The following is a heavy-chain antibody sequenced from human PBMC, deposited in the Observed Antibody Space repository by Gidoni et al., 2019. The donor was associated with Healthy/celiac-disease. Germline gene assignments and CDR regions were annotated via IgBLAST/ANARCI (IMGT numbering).Heavy chain of an antibody. CDR1: GYTFTSYH. J-gene: IGHJ5*02. V-gene: IGHV1-3*01. D-gene: IGHD2-2*01. Sequence: QVQLVQSGAEVKKPGASVKVSCKASGYTFTSYHMNWVRQAPGQRLEWMGGINAGNGNTKYSQKFQGRVTITRDTSASTAYMELSSLRSEDTAVYYCARDRYKAGYCSSTSCYGHWFDPWGQGTLVTVSS. CDR3: ARDRYKAGYCSSTSCYGHWFDP. CDR2: INAGNGNT.